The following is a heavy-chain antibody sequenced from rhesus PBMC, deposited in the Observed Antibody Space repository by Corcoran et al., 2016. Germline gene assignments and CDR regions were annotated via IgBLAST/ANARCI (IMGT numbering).Heavy chain of an antibody. CDR1: GGSISGNY. J-gene: IGHJ4*01. CDR3: ARYKIWTGYYVDY. D-gene: IGHD3-3*01. Sequence: QVQLQESGPGLVKPSETLSLTCVVSGGSISGNYWSWIRQSPGKGLEWIGRISGSSGSTDYTPSLTSRVSSSTDTSKNQCSRKVTSVTAADTAVYFGARYKIWTGYYVDYWGQGIPVTVSS. CDR2: ISGSSGST. V-gene: IGHV4-147*01.